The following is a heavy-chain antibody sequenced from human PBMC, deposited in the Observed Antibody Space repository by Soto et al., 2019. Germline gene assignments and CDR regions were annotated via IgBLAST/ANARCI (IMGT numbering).Heavy chain of an antibody. D-gene: IGHD3-22*01. J-gene: IGHJ5*02. V-gene: IGHV1-2*04. Sequence: ASVKVSCKASGYTFTCYYMHWVRQAPGQGLEWMGWINPNSGGTNYAQKFQGWVTMTRDTSISTAYMELSRLRSDDTAVYYCARDPSGIVVVTPSWSLLDPWGQGTLVTVSS. CDR3: ARDPSGIVVVTPSWSLLDP. CDR2: INPNSGGT. CDR1: GYTFTCYY.